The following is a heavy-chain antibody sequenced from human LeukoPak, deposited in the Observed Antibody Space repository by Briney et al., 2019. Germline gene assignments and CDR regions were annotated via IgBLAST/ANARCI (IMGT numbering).Heavy chain of an antibody. Sequence: SETLSLTCSVSGDSITTDDWSWIRQPPGKGLEWIGYIYRLGNTNYNPSLKSRVTISVGTSKNQLSLNLSSVTAADTAVYYCAGRGQRYFRDWGQGTLVTVSS. CDR2: IYRLGNT. J-gene: IGHJ1*01. V-gene: IGHV4-4*08. CDR3: AGRGQRYFRD. CDR1: GDSITTDD.